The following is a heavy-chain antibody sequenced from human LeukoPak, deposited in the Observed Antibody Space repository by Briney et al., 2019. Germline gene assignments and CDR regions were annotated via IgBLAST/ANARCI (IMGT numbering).Heavy chain of an antibody. Sequence: ASVKVSCKASGYTFTGYYIHWVRQAPGQGLEWMGWIYPNNDGADYAQKFQGRVTMTRDTSISTVYMELRRLTSDDTAVYYCARRTAAMVNDYWGQGTLVTVSS. J-gene: IGHJ4*02. CDR1: GYTFTGYY. CDR2: IYPNNDGA. V-gene: IGHV1-2*02. D-gene: IGHD2-8*01. CDR3: ARRTAAMVNDY.